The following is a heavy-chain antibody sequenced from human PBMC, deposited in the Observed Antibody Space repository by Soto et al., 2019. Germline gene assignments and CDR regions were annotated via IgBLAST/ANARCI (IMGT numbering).Heavy chain of an antibody. V-gene: IGHV4-30-2*01. J-gene: IGHJ4*02. CDR3: AREGHIMGFDY. CDR1: GGSISSGGYY. CDR2: IVRSGNT. Sequence: SETLSLTCTVSGGSISSGGYYWSWIRQPPGKGLEYIGYIVRSGNTYYNPSLKSRVTISLDRSKNQFSVKLTSVTAADTAVFYCAREGHIMGFDYWGQGTLVTVSS. D-gene: IGHD3-16*01.